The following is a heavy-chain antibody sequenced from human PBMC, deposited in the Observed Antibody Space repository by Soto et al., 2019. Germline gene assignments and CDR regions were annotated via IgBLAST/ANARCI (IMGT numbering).Heavy chain of an antibody. V-gene: IGHV3-30-3*01. CDR2: ISYDGSNK. J-gene: IGHJ5*02. D-gene: IGHD1-26*01. CDR3: ARDRGSYYVNWFDP. CDR1: GFTFSSYA. Sequence: PGGSLRLSCAASGFTFSSYAMHWVRQAPGKGLEWVAVISYDGSNKYYADSVKGRFTISRDNSKNTLHLQMNSLRAEDTAVYYCARDRGSYYVNWFDPWGQGTLVTVSS.